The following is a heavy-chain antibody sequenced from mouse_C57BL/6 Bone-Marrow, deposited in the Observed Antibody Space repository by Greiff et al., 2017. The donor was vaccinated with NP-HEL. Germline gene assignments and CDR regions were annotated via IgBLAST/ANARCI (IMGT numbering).Heavy chain of an antibody. CDR1: GYTFTSYW. Sequence: QVQLQQPGAELVKPGASVKLSCKASGYTFTSYWMHWVKQRPGRGLEWIGRIDPNSGGTKYTEKFKSKATLTVDKPSSTAYMQLSSLTSEDSAVYDCARDTTTVVAKGYFDVWGTGTTVTVSS. CDR3: ARDTTTVVAKGYFDV. CDR2: IDPNSGGT. V-gene: IGHV1-72*01. J-gene: IGHJ1*03. D-gene: IGHD1-1*01.